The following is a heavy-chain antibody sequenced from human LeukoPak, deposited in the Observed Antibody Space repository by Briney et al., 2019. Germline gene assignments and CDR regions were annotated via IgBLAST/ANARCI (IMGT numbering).Heavy chain of an antibody. Sequence: GASVKVSCKASGYTFTSYGINWVRQAPGQGLEWMGWISGYNGNANYAQKLQGRVTMTRDTSISTAYMELSRLRSDDTAVYYCARIPLAGYVDSSWLKFDYWGQGTLVTVSS. CDR1: GYTFTSYG. CDR3: ARIPLAGYVDSSWLKFDY. V-gene: IGHV1-18*01. CDR2: ISGYNGNA. J-gene: IGHJ4*02. D-gene: IGHD3-16*01.